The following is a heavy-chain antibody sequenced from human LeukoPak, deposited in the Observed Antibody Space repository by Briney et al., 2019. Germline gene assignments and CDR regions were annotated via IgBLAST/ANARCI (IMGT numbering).Heavy chain of an antibody. V-gene: IGHV4-4*09. CDR2: IYTSGST. Sequence: SETLSLTCGVSGGAFSAYYWSWIRQPPGKGLEWIGYIYTSGSTNYNPSLKSRVTISVDTSKNQFSLKLSSVTAADTAVYYCARLYVAARPVPWFDPWGQGTLVTVSS. D-gene: IGHD6-6*01. CDR1: GGAFSAYY. CDR3: ARLYVAARPVPWFDP. J-gene: IGHJ5*02.